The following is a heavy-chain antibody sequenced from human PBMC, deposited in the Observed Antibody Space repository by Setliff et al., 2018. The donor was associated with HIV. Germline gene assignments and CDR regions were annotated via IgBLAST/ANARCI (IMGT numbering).Heavy chain of an antibody. CDR3: ARGGTSSNWFGP. CDR1: GASVNYNT. D-gene: IGHD2-2*01. J-gene: IGHJ5*02. Sequence: SETLSLTCSVSGASVNYNTWSWIRQAPGKGLQWIGFIYNSVTTNYNPSLKSRATISLDTSKNQFSLKLTSVTAADTAVYYCARGGTSSNWFGPWGQGTLLTVSS. CDR2: IYNSVTT. V-gene: IGHV4-59*02.